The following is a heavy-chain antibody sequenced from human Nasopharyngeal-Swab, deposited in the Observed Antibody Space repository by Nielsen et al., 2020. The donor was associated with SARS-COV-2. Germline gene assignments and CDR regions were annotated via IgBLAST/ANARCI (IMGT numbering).Heavy chain of an antibody. CDR3: AKDRDSGDDSDDYYHYYGMDV. D-gene: IGHD5-12*01. J-gene: IGHJ6*02. V-gene: IGHV3-23*01. CDR1: GFTFRSYA. CDR2: ISGSDHTT. Sequence: GGSLRLSCAASGFTFRSYAISWVPQAPGKGLEWVSVISGSDHTTYYADSVKGRFTISRDNSKNTVNLQMNSLRVEDTAIYYCAKDRDSGDDSDDYYHYYGMDVWGQGTTVTVFS.